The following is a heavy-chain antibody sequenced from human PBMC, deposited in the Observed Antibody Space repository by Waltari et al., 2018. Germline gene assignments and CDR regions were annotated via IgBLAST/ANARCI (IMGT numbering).Heavy chain of an antibody. CDR3: ARDYYYDSSGYGY. CDR1: GFTFSSYG. V-gene: IGHV3-33*01. J-gene: IGHJ4*02. CDR2: IWYDGSNK. Sequence: QVQLVESGGGVVRPGRSLRLSCAASGFTFSSYGMHWVRQAPGKGLGWVAVIWYDGSNKYYADSMKGRFTISRDNSKSTLYLQMNSLRAEDTAVYYCARDYYYDSSGYGYWGQGTLVTVSS. D-gene: IGHD3-22*01.